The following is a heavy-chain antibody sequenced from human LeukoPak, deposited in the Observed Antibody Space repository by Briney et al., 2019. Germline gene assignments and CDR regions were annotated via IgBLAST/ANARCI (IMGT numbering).Heavy chain of an antibody. CDR1: GGSFSGYY. D-gene: IGHD3-10*02. Sequence: SETLSLTCAVYGGSFSGYYWSWIRQPPGKGLEWIGEINHSGSTNYNPSLKSRVTISVDTSKNQFSLKLSSVTAADTAVYYCAGVFGDFNYWGQGTLVTVST. CDR2: INHSGST. J-gene: IGHJ4*02. CDR3: AGVFGDFNY. V-gene: IGHV4-34*01.